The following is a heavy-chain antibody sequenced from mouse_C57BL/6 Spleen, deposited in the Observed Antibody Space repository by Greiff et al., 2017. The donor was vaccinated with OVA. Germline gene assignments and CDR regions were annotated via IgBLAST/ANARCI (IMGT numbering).Heavy chain of an antibody. CDR3: AREWDLLWSY. J-gene: IGHJ2*01. CDR2: IYPGDGDT. CDR1: GYAFSSSW. V-gene: IGHV1-82*01. Sequence: QVQLQQSGPELVKPGASVKISCKASGYAFSSSWMNWVKQRPGKGLEWIGRIYPGDGDTNYNGKFKGKATLTADKSSSTADMQLSILTSEDSAVYFCAREWDLLWSYWGQGTTLTVSS. D-gene: IGHD2-1*01.